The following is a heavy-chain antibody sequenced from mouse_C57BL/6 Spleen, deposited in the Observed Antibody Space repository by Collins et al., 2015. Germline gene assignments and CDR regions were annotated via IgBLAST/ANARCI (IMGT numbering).Heavy chain of an antibody. CDR2: INTYTGEP. CDR1: GYTFTNYG. J-gene: IGHJ1*01. V-gene: IGHV9-3-1*01. D-gene: IGHD1-1*01. Sequence: QIQLVQSGPELKKPGETVKISCKASGYTFTNYGMNWVKQAPGKGLKWMGWINTYTGEPTYADDFKGRFAFSLETSASTAYLQINNLKNEDTATYFCARYYGSSYWYFDVWGAGTTVTVSS. CDR3: ARYYGSSYWYFDV.